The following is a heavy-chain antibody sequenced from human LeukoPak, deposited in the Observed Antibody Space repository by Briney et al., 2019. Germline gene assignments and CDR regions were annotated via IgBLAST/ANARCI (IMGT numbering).Heavy chain of an antibody. V-gene: IGHV1-69*04. CDR2: IIPILGIA. D-gene: IGHD3-22*01. J-gene: IGHJ4*02. Sequence: ASVKVSCKASGGTFSSYAISWVRQAPGQGLEWMGRIIPILGIANYAQKFQGRVTITADKSTSTAYMELSSLRPEDTAVYYCARVVSGYDSVGYWGQGTLVTVSS. CDR1: GGTFSSYA. CDR3: ARVVSGYDSVGY.